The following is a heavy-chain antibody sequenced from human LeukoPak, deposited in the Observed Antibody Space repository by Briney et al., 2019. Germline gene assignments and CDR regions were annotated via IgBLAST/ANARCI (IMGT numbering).Heavy chain of an antibody. D-gene: IGHD6-19*01. J-gene: IGHJ4*02. CDR2: IWYDGSNK. V-gene: IGHV3-33*01. CDR1: GFTFSSYG. CDR3: AREHSSGWYEYDY. Sequence: GGSLRLSWAASGFTFSSYGMHWVRQAPGKGLEWVAVIWYDGSNKYYADSVKGRFTISRDNSKNTLYLQMNSLRAEDTAVYYCAREHSSGWYEYDYWGQGTLVTVSS.